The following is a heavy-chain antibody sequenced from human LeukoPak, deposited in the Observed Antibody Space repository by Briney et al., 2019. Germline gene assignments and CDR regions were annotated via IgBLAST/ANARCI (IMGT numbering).Heavy chain of an antibody. CDR1: GGSISSSSYY. V-gene: IGHV4-39*07. Sequence: SETLSLACTVSGGSISSSSYYWGWIRQPPGKGLEWIGSIYYSGSTYYNPSLKSRVTISVDTSKNQFSLKLSSVTAADTAVYYCASPNLSIAAAGTGEFDYWGQGTLVTVSS. CDR2: IYYSGST. CDR3: ASPNLSIAAAGTGEFDY. D-gene: IGHD6-13*01. J-gene: IGHJ4*02.